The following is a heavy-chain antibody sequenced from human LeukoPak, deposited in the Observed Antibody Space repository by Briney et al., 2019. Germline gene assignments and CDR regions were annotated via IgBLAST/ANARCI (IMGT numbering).Heavy chain of an antibody. Sequence: ASVKVSCKASGYTFTSYDINWVRQTTGQGLEWMGWMNPNSGGTKYAQKFQGRLTMTRDTSISTAYMELSPLISDDTALYYCARSRCRGGSCDSDYWGQGTLVTVSS. CDR3: ARSRCRGGSCDSDY. CDR2: MNPNSGGT. V-gene: IGHV1-2*02. D-gene: IGHD2-15*01. J-gene: IGHJ4*02. CDR1: GYTFTSYD.